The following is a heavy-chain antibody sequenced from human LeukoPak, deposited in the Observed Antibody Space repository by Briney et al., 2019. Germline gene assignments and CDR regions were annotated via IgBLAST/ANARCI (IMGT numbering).Heavy chain of an antibody. J-gene: IGHJ4*02. CDR2: ISPGGSAT. Sequence: GESLKISCKGSGYSFTNNWVAWVRQMPGKGLEWMGIISPGGSATTYSPSFQGHVTISVDNSISTAYLQWSSLKASDTAIYYCAKYLRWLNSPDPPEDYWGQGALVTVSS. V-gene: IGHV5-51*01. CDR3: AKYLRWLNSPDPPEDY. CDR1: GYSFTNNW. D-gene: IGHD5-18*01.